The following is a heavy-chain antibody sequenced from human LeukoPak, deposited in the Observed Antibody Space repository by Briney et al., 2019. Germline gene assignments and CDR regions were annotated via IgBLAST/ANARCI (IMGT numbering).Heavy chain of an antibody. CDR3: ARDSIFGVVIRGDY. CDR1: GFTFSSYA. V-gene: IGHV3-23*01. D-gene: IGHD3-3*01. CDR2: ISGSGDST. J-gene: IGHJ4*02. Sequence: GGSLRLSCAVSGFTFSSYAMSWVRQAPGKGLEWVSAISGSGDSTYYADSVKGRFTISRDNSKNTLYLQMNSLRAEDTAVYYCARDSIFGVVIRGDYWGQGTLVTVSS.